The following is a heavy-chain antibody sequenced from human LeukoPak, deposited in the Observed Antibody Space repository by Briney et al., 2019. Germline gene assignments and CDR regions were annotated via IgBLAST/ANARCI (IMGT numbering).Heavy chain of an antibody. J-gene: IGHJ4*02. CDR3: ARLGIAVSGEGGY. CDR2: IDPSGGST. V-gene: IGHV1-46*01. Sequence: ASVKVSCKASGYTFTKYYMHWVRQAPGQGLEWMGIIDPSGGSTLYAQKFQGRVTLTRDTSASTAYMELTSLISEDTAVYYCARLGIAVSGEGGYWGQGTLVTVSS. D-gene: IGHD6-19*01. CDR1: GYTFTKYY.